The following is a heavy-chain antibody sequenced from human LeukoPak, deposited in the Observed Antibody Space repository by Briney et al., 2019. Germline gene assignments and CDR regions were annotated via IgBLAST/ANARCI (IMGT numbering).Heavy chain of an antibody. CDR3: AREGVGGSGSYFKALYYYYYGMDV. Sequence: GASVKVSCKASGGTFSSYAISWVRQAPGQGLEWMGGIIPIFGTANYAQKFQGRVTMTRNTSISTAYMELSSLRSEDTAVYYCAREGVGGSGSYFKALYYYYYGMDVWGQGTTVTVSS. CDR1: GGTFSSYA. J-gene: IGHJ6*02. V-gene: IGHV1-69*05. CDR2: IIPIFGTA. D-gene: IGHD1-26*01.